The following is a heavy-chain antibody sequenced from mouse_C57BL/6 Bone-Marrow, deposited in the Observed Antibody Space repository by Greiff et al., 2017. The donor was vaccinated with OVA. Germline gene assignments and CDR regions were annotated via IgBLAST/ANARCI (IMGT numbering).Heavy chain of an antibody. CDR3: ARANWARDY. J-gene: IGHJ2*01. V-gene: IGHV1-66*01. CDR1: GYSFTSYY. Sequence: QVQLQQSGPELVKPGASVKISCKASGYSFTSYYIHWVKQRPGQGLEWIGWIYPGSGNTKYNEKFKGKATLTADTSSSTADMQRSSLTSEDAAVYYCARANWARDYWGQGTTLTGSS. D-gene: IGHD4-1*01. CDR2: IYPGSGNT.